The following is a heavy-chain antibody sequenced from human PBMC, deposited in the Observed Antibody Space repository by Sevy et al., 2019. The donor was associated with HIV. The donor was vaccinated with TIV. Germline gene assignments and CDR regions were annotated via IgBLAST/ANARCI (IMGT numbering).Heavy chain of an antibody. CDR1: GFTFSKYW. CDR3: AREGVDFWSGPVDYYYGMDV. Sequence: GGSLRLSCAASGFTFSKYWMHWVRQAPGKGLVWVSRINGDGNSPIYADSVQGRFTISRDNAKNTLFLQMNSLRAEDTGIYYCAREGVDFWSGPVDYYYGMDVWGQGTTVTVSS. V-gene: IGHV3-74*01. D-gene: IGHD3-3*01. CDR2: INGDGNSP. J-gene: IGHJ6*02.